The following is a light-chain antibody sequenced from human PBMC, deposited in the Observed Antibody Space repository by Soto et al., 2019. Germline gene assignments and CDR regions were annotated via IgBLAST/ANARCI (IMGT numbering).Light chain of an antibody. Sequence: DIQMTQSPSTLSGSVGDRVTITCRASQTISSWLAWYQQKPGKAPKLLIYKASTLKSGVPSRFSGSGSGTDFTFTISSLQSEDIATYYCQQYYNVPITFGQGTKVDIK. CDR1: QTISSW. V-gene: IGKV1-5*03. CDR2: KAS. J-gene: IGKJ1*01. CDR3: QQYYNVPIT.